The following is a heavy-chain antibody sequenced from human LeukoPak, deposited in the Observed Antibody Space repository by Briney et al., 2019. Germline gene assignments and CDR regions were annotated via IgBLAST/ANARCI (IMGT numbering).Heavy chain of an antibody. CDR2: INSDGRII. V-gene: IGHV3-74*01. CDR3: ARGRGWYFDL. J-gene: IGHJ2*01. D-gene: IGHD3-10*01. CDR1: GFTFSNYW. Sequence: PGGSLRLSCAASGFTFSNYWMHWVRQVPGKGLVWVSHINSDGRIINYADSVKGRFTISRDNAKNTLYLQMNSLGVEDTAVYYCARGRGWYFDLWGRGTLVTVSS.